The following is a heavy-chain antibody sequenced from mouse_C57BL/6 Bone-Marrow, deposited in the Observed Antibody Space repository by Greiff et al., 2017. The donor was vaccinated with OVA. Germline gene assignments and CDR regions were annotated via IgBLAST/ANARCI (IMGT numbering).Heavy chain of an antibody. CDR2: IDPSDSYT. V-gene: IGHV1-50*01. D-gene: IGHD4-1*01. CDR3: ARDWDLAWFAY. CDR1: GYTFTSYW. Sequence: VQLQQPGAELVKPGASVKLSCKASGYTFTSYWMQWVKQRPGQGLEWIGEIDPSDSYTNYNQKFKGKATLTVDTSSSTAYMQLSSLTSEDSAVYYCARDWDLAWFAYWGQGTLVTVSA. J-gene: IGHJ3*01.